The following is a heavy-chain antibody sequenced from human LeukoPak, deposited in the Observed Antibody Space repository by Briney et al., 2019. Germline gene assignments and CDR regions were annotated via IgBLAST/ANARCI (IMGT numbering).Heavy chain of an antibody. CDR3: ARDAPDILTGYYRGRTIGKAGAFDY. J-gene: IGHJ4*02. V-gene: IGHV3-21*01. Sequence: GGSLRLSCAASGFTFSSDSMNWVRQAPGKGLEWVSSISSSSSYIYYADSVKGRFTISRDNAKNSLYLQMNSLRAEDTAVYYCARDAPDILTGYYRGRTIGKAGAFDYWGQGTLVTVSS. CDR2: ISSSSSYI. D-gene: IGHD3-9*01. CDR1: GFTFSSDS.